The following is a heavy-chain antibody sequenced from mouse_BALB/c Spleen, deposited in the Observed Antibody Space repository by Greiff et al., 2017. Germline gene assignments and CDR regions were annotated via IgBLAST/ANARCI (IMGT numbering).Heavy chain of an antibody. CDR1: GFTFSDYY. CDR2: ISDGGSYT. V-gene: IGHV5-4*02. D-gene: IGHD1-1*01. J-gene: IGHJ2*01. Sequence: DVKLVESGGGLVKPGGSLKLSCAASGFTFSDYYMYWVRQTPEKRLEWVATISDGGSYTYYPDSVKGRFTISRDNAKNNLYLQMSSLKSEDTAMYYCARVGGSSYVGYFDYWGQGTTLTVSS. CDR3: ARVGGSSYVGYFDY.